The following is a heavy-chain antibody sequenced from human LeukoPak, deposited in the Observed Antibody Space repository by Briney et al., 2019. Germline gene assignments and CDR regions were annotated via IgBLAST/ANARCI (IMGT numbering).Heavy chain of an antibody. J-gene: IGHJ4*02. CDR3: ARDPHALDY. V-gene: IGHV3-48*02. Sequence: AGSLRLSCATSGFSFSTYSMNWVRQAPGKGLEWVSYIYSSGTTIYYADSVKGRFTISRDNAKNSLYLQMNSLRDEDTAVYYCARDPHALDYWGQGTLVTVSS. CDR2: IYSSGTTI. CDR1: GFSFSTYS.